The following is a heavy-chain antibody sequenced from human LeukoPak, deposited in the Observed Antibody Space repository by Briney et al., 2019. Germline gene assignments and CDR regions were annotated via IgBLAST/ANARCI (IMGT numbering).Heavy chain of an antibody. CDR1: GFTVSGNY. V-gene: IGHV3-66*01. D-gene: IGHD1-26*01. Sequence: GGSLRLSCAASGFTVSGNYMTWVRQAPWKGLEGVSVTYGDGSTSYADSVKDRFTISRDISKNTFFLQMNNLRAEDTAVYYCARDQASGSFNAYWGQGTLVTVSS. J-gene: IGHJ4*02. CDR2: TYGDGST. CDR3: ARDQASGSFNAY.